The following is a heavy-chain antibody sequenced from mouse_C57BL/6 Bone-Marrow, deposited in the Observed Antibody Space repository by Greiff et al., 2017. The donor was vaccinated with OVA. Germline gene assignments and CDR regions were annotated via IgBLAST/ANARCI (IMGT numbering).Heavy chain of an antibody. CDR1: GYTFTDYY. CDR3: ARKTAQAFMDY. CDR2: INPYNGGT. V-gene: IGHV1-19*01. J-gene: IGHJ4*01. Sequence: EVKLQESGPVLVKPGASVKMSCKASGYTFTDYYMNWVKQSHGKSLEWIGVINPYNGGTSYNQKFKGKATLTVDKSSSTAYMELNSLTSEDSAVYYCARKTAQAFMDYWGQGTSVTVSS. D-gene: IGHD3-2*02.